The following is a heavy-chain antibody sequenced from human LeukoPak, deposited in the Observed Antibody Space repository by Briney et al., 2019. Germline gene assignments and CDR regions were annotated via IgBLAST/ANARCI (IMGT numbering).Heavy chain of an antibody. V-gene: IGHV4-4*07. J-gene: IGHJ1*01. CDR2: IYTGGST. Sequence: SETLSLTCTVSGGSISSYYWSWIRQPAGKGLEWIGRIYTGGSTEYNPSLKSRVTMSVDTSKNQFSLKLSSVTAADTAVYYCARSPYGWPPRAEYFQHWGQGTLVTVSS. CDR1: GGSISSYY. D-gene: IGHD4-17*01. CDR3: ARSPYGWPPRAEYFQH.